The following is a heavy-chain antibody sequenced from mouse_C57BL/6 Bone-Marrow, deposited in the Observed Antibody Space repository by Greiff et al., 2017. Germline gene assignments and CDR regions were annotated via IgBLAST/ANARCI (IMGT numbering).Heavy chain of an antibody. CDR1: GYTFTSYW. CDR3: ARLGPRGY. D-gene: IGHD4-1*01. CDR2: IDPNSGGT. V-gene: IGHV1-72*01. J-gene: IGHJ2*01. Sequence: VQLKQPGAELVKPGASVKLSCKASGYTFTSYWMHWVKQRPGRGLEWIGRIDPNSGGTKYNEKFKSKATLTVDKPSSTAYMQLSSLTSKDSAVYYGARLGPRGYWGQGTTLTVSS.